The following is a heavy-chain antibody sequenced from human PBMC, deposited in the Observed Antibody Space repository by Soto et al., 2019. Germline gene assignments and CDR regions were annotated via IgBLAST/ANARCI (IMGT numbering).Heavy chain of an antibody. V-gene: IGHV3-23*01. D-gene: IGHD3-9*01. CDR3: AKHSFHDFLPGRYYYLDF. CDR2: INGGGENT. Sequence: GGSLRLPCVTSRFSFNTFAMSWVRHAPGKGLEWVSAINGGGENTFYADSVKGQFTISRDNSKNTLYLQMDSLRAEDMAVYYRAKHSFHDFLPGRYYYLDFWGQGTLVTVSS. CDR1: RFSFNTFA. J-gene: IGHJ4*02.